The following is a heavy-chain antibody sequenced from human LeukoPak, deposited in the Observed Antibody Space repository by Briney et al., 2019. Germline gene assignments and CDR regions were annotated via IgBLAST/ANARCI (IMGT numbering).Heavy chain of an antibody. CDR1: GFTFSSYA. Sequence: GGSQRLSCAASGFTFSSYAMSRVRQAPGKGLEWVSTINGGGVNTHYADSVGGRFTISRDNSKNTLFLQMNSLRDEDTAVYYCAKDLYSNYGPADYWGQGNLVTVSS. J-gene: IGHJ4*02. V-gene: IGHV3-23*01. CDR3: AKDLYSNYGPADY. D-gene: IGHD4-11*01. CDR2: INGGGVNT.